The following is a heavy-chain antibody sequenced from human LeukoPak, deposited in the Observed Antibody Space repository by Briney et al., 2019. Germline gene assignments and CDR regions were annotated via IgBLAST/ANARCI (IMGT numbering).Heavy chain of an antibody. CDR1: GFTFSSYG. Sequence: GRSLRLSCAASGFTFSSYGMHWVRQAPGKGLEWVAVISYDGSNKYYADSVKGRFTISRDNSKNTLYLQMNSLRAEDTAVYYCARDRHELYYYDSSGGGYWGQGTLVTVSS. CDR2: ISYDGSNK. J-gene: IGHJ4*02. D-gene: IGHD3-22*01. V-gene: IGHV3-30*03. CDR3: ARDRHELYYYDSSGGGY.